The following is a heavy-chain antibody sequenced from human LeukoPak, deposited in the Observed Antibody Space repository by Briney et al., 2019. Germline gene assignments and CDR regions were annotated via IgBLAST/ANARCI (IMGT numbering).Heavy chain of an antibody. CDR2: ISSSGSTI. J-gene: IGHJ4*02. CDR1: GFTFSSYE. CDR3: ARAISWSPDFDY. V-gene: IGHV3-48*03. D-gene: IGHD6-13*01. Sequence: GGSLRLSCAASGFTFSSYEMNWVRQAPGKGLEWVSYISSSGSTIYYADSVKGRFTISRDNAKNSLYLQMNSLRAEDTAVYYCARAISWSPDFDYWGQGTLVTVSS.